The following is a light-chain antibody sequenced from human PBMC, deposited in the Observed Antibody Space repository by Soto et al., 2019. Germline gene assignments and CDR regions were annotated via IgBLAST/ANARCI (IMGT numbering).Light chain of an antibody. Sequence: EMVLTQSPGTLSLSPGERATLSCRASQSVSSSYLAWYQLKPGQAPRLLIYGASSRATGIPDRFSGSGSGTDFTLTISRLDPEDFAVYFCQQYGSSPRTFGQGTKVEIK. CDR2: GAS. CDR1: QSVSSSY. CDR3: QQYGSSPRT. J-gene: IGKJ1*01. V-gene: IGKV3-20*01.